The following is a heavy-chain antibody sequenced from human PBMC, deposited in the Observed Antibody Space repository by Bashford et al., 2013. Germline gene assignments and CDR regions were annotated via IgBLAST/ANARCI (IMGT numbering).Heavy chain of an antibody. CDR3: ARDFGSYSGYEIDY. CDR2: ISSSSSYI. J-gene: IGHJ4*02. CDR1: GFTFSSYS. V-gene: IGHV3-21*01. Sequence: GSLRLSCAASGFTFSSYSMNWVRQAPGKGLEWVSSISSSSSYIYYADSVKGRFTISRDNAKNSLYLQMNSLRAEDTAVYYCARDFGSYSGYEIDYWGQGTLVTVSS. D-gene: IGHD5-12*01.